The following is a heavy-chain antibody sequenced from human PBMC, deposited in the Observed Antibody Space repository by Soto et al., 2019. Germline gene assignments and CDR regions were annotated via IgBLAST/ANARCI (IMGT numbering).Heavy chain of an antibody. Sequence: SSEALSLTCTVSGDSVNSATYYWSWIRQPPGKGLEWIGYIYYSGTTKYNPSLKSRVTISVDTSKNQFSLNLSSVTAADTAIYYCARAKTNMIVLENFWGQGTLVTVSS. CDR2: IYYSGTT. CDR1: GDSVNSATYY. CDR3: ARAKTNMIVLENF. D-gene: IGHD3-22*01. V-gene: IGHV4-61*01. J-gene: IGHJ4*02.